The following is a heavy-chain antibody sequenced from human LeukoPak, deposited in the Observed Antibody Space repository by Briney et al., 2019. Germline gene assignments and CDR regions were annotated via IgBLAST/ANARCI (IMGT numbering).Heavy chain of an antibody. CDR2: ISSSSSYI. V-gene: IGHV3-21*01. J-gene: IGHJ6*03. CDR3: ASLAAAGSSGPIKDYYYMDV. D-gene: IGHD6-13*01. CDR1: GFTFSSYS. Sequence: GGSLRLSCAASGFTFSSYSMNWVRQAPGKGLEWVSSISSSSSYIYYADSVKGRFTISRDNAKNSLYLQMNSLRAEDTAVYYCASLAAAGSSGPIKDYYYMDVWGKGTTVTISS.